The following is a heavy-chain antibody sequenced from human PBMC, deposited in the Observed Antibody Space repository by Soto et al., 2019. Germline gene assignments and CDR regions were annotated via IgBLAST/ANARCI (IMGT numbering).Heavy chain of an antibody. CDR2: IRGSGGGT. Sequence: EVQVLESGGGLVQPGGSLRLSCAASGFTFTSYAMGWVRQAPGKGLEWVSSIRGSGGGTDYADSVKGRFTFSRDNSKNTLYLQMNSLRAEDTAVYYCAKFGMATTKRSPPYYIDYWGQGALVTVSS. V-gene: IGHV3-23*01. CDR1: GFTFTSYA. J-gene: IGHJ4*02. CDR3: AKFGMATTKRSPPYYIDY. D-gene: IGHD1-1*01.